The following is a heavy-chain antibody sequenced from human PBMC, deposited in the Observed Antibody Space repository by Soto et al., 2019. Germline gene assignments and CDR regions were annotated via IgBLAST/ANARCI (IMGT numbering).Heavy chain of an antibody. D-gene: IGHD3-9*01. V-gene: IGHV3-23*01. CDR3: AKDRGGVRYFDWLLQYGMDV. Sequence: PGGSLRLSCAASGFTFSSYAMSWVRQAPGKGLEWVSAISGSGGSTYYADSVKGRFTISRDNSKNTLYLQMNSLRAEDTAVYYCAKDRGGVRYFDWLLQYGMDVWGQGTTVTVSS. CDR1: GFTFSSYA. CDR2: ISGSGGST. J-gene: IGHJ6*02.